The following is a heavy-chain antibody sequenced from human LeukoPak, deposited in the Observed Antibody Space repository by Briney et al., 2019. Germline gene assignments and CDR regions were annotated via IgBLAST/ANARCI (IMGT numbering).Heavy chain of an antibody. CDR3: ARVPYGDYPYYFDY. CDR2: IYYSGST. CDR1: GGSMSSYY. D-gene: IGHD4-17*01. V-gene: IGHV4-59*12. J-gene: IGHJ4*02. Sequence: SETLSLTCTVSGGSMSSYYWSWIRQPPGKGLEWIGYIYYSGSTNYNPSLKSRVTISVDTSKNQFSLKLSSVTAADTAVYYCARVPYGDYPYYFDYWGQGTLVTVSS.